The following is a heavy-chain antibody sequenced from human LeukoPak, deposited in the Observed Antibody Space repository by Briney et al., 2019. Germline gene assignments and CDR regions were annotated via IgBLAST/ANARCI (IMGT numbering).Heavy chain of an antibody. CDR2: INTDGNYI. D-gene: IGHD6-6*01. J-gene: IGHJ4*02. CDR3: VRGGTYSSSSLNS. Sequence: PGGSLRLPCAASGFIFSSHAMHWVRQAPGKGLESVSSINTDGNYIYYVESVRGRFTISRDNSKNTLHLQMGSLRPEDMAVYYCVRGGTYSSSSLNSWGQGTLVTVSS. V-gene: IGHV3-64*02. CDR1: GFIFSSHA.